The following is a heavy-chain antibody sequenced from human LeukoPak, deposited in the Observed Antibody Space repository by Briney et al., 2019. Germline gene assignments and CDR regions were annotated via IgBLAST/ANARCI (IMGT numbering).Heavy chain of an antibody. D-gene: IGHD1-26*01. V-gene: IGHV3-30*18. CDR2: ISYDGSNK. Sequence: PGGSLRLSCAASGFTFSSYGMHWVRQAPGKGLEWVAVISYDGSNKYYADSVKGRFTISRDNSKNTLYLQMNSLRVEDTAVYYCAKDRGSYGSDFDHWGQGTLVTVSS. CDR3: AKDRGSYGSDFDH. CDR1: GFTFSSYG. J-gene: IGHJ4*02.